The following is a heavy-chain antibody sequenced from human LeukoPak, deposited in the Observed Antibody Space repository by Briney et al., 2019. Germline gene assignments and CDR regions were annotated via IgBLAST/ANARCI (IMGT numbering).Heavy chain of an antibody. J-gene: IGHJ4*02. CDR3: AKKGYYDGSGYYMYYFDH. CDR1: GFTFSSYA. V-gene: IGHV3-23*01. Sequence: GGSLRLSCAASGFTFSSYAVSWVRQAPGKGLAWASPISSSGGPTYYADSVKGRFTISRDNSNNALYLQMNSPRAEDTAVYYCAKKGYYDGSGYYMYYFDHWGQGTLVTVSS. D-gene: IGHD3-22*01. CDR2: ISSSGGPT.